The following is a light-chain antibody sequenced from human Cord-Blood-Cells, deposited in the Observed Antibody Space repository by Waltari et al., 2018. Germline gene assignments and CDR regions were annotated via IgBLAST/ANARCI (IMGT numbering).Light chain of an antibody. CDR1: SSDVGSYNL. CDR2: EGS. J-gene: IGLJ1*01. Sequence: QSALTQPASVSGSPGQSITISCTGTSSDVGSYNLVSWYQQHPGKAPKLMIYEGSKRPSGVSNLFSRSKSGTTASLTISGLQAEDEADYYCCSYAGSSTYVFGTGTKVTVL. V-gene: IGLV2-23*01. CDR3: CSYAGSSTYV.